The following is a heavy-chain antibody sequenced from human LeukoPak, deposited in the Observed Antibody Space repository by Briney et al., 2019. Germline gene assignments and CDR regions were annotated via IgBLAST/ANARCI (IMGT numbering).Heavy chain of an antibody. J-gene: IGHJ4*02. V-gene: IGHV3-13*01. CDR3: ARSPPDYAFWRGYYFDD. CDR1: GFTFNFYD. CDR2: IGTAGDT. Sequence: GGSLRLSCEASGFTFNFYDMHWVRQAPGEGLEWVSSIGTAGDTHYPDSVKGRFTISRENAKNSFYLQMNTLGAGDTAVYYCARSPPDYAFWRGYYFDDWGQVTLVTVSS. D-gene: IGHD3-3*01.